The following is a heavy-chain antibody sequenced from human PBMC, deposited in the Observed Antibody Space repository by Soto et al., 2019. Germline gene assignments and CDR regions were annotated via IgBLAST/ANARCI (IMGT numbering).Heavy chain of an antibody. CDR3: ARVPPPPIFGVVIHPDYYYGMDV. CDR2: IIPIFGTA. CDR1: GGTFSSYA. D-gene: IGHD3-3*01. V-gene: IGHV1-69*01. J-gene: IGHJ6*02. Sequence: QVQLVQSGAEVKKPGSSVKVSCKASGGTFSSYAISWVRQAPGQGLEWMGGIIPIFGTANYAQKFQGRVTSTADESTSTAYMGLSGLRSEDTAVYYCARVPPPPIFGVVIHPDYYYGMDVWGQGTTVTVSS.